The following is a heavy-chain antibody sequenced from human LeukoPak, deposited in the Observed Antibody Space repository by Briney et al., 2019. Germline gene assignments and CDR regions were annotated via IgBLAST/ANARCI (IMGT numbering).Heavy chain of an antibody. CDR3: ARDMIQGVMGY. J-gene: IGHJ4*02. D-gene: IGHD3-10*01. V-gene: IGHV1-2*02. Sequence: ASVKVSCKASGYSFAGYYIQWVRQAPGQGLEWMGWINPKSGGTNYAQKFQGRVTVTSDTSISTVYMELTTLKSDDTAVFYCARDMIQGVMGYWGQGTLVTVSS. CDR1: GYSFAGYY. CDR2: INPKSGGT.